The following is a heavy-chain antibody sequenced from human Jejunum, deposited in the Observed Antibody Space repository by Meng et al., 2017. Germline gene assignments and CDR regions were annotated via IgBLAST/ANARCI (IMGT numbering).Heavy chain of an antibody. CDR3: AREAVTAGFDP. D-gene: IGHD2-21*02. CDR2: ILFDGSYL. J-gene: IGHJ5*02. Sequence: EVQLVESGGGLVQPGGSLTLSCVASGFSFSSYWIHWVRQAPGKGLVWVSRILFDGSYLTYADSVKGRFTISRDNARNTLYLQMNSLTVEDTAVYYCAREAVTAGFDPWGQGTLVTVSS. V-gene: IGHV3-74*01. CDR1: GFSFSSYW.